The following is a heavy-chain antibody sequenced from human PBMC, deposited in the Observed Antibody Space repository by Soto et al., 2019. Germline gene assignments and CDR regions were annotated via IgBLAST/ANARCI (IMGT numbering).Heavy chain of an antibody. CDR3: ARLGGYYQAFDQ. V-gene: IGHV4-39*01. J-gene: IGHJ4*02. D-gene: IGHD2-21*02. CDR1: GGSISSSSYY. Sequence: SETLSPTCTVSGGSISSSSYYWGWIRQPPGKGLEWIGSIYYSGSTYYNPSLKSRVTISVDTSKNQFSLKLSSVTAADTAVYYCARLGGYYQAFDQWGQGSLVT. CDR2: IYYSGST.